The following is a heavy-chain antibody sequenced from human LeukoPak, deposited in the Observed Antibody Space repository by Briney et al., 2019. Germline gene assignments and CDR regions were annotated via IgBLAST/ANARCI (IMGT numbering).Heavy chain of an antibody. D-gene: IGHD3-22*01. J-gene: IGHJ4*02. V-gene: IGHV3-23*01. Sequence: GGSLRLSCAASGFTFSSYAMSWVRQAPGKGLEWVSAISGSGGSTYYADSVKGRFTISRDNSKNTLYLQMNSLRAEDTAVYYCAKDPLGALYYYDQDYWGQGTLVTVSA. CDR1: GFTFSSYA. CDR2: ISGSGGST. CDR3: AKDPLGALYYYDQDY.